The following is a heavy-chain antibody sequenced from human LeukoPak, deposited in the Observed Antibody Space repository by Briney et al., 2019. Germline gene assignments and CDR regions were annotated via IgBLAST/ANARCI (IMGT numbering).Heavy chain of an antibody. V-gene: IGHV1-18*01. Sequence: ASVKVSCKASGYTFTTYGINWVRQAPGQGLEWMAWISAHDGRTEYSQSLQGRLTVTTDASTSTAHMELRSLTHDDTAVYYCARDYCSGDGCLHGLGYWGQGTLVTVSS. J-gene: IGHJ4*02. CDR3: ARDYCSGDGCLHGLGY. CDR1: GYTFTTYG. D-gene: IGHD2-15*01. CDR2: ISAHDGRT.